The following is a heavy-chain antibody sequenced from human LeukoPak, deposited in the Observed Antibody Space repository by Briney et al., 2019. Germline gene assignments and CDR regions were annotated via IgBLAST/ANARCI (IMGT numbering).Heavy chain of an antibody. D-gene: IGHD6-19*01. CDR3: AKDRRAAGAIAVAGTNYFDY. Sequence: GRSLRLSCAASGFTFSSYAMSWVRQAPGKGLEWVSAISGSGGSTYYADSVRGRFTISRDNSKNTLYLQMNSLRAEDTAVYYCAKDRRAAGAIAVAGTNYFDYWGQGTLVTVSS. V-gene: IGHV3-23*01. CDR2: ISGSGGST. J-gene: IGHJ4*02. CDR1: GFTFSSYA.